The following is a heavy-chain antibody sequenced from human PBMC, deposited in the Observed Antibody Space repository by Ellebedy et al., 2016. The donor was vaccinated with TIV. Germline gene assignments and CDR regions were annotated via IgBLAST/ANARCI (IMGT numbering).Heavy chain of an antibody. V-gene: IGHV1-46*01. J-gene: IGHJ4*02. D-gene: IGHD2-8*01. CDR3: AGAFECIDY. CDR1: GYTLSGFY. CDR2: INPATGST. Sequence: ASVTVSCKASGYTLSGFYMHWVRQAPGQGREWVGLINPATGSTIYAQKFQGRVTVTRDTSTSTVYMDLSSMRSEDTAMYYCAGAFECIDYWGQGTLVTVSS.